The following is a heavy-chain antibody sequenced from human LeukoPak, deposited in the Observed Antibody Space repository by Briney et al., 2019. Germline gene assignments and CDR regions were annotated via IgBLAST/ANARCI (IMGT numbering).Heavy chain of an antibody. CDR2: INHSGST. CDR3: ARVYWPITYYYDSSGLASKRYYYYMDV. V-gene: IGHV4-39*07. CDR1: GGSISSSTYY. Sequence: SETLSLTCTVSGGSISSSTYYWGWIRQPPGKGLEWIGEINHSGSTNYNPSLKSRVTISVDTSKNQFSLKLSSVTAADTAVYYCARVYWPITYYYDSSGLASKRYYYYMDVWGKGTTVTVSS. D-gene: IGHD3-22*01. J-gene: IGHJ6*03.